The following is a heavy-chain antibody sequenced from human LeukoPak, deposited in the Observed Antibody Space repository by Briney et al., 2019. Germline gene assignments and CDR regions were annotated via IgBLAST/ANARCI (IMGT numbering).Heavy chain of an antibody. V-gene: IGHV3-48*03. Sequence: GGSLRLYSAASGFTFSSYEMNWLRQAPGKGLEWVSYISSSGSTIYYADSVKGRFTISRDNAKNSLYLQMNSLRAEDTAFYYCAREGVVVGRDFDYWGQGTLVTVSS. CDR1: GFTFSSYE. J-gene: IGHJ4*02. CDR2: ISSSGSTI. CDR3: AREGVVVGRDFDY. D-gene: IGHD2-15*01.